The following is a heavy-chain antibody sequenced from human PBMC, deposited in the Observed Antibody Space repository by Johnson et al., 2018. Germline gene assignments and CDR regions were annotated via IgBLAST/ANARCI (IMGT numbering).Heavy chain of an antibody. Sequence: QVQLGQSGGGVVQAGMSRRLSCAASGFTFSSYGMHWVRQAPGKGLEWVAVISYNGGNKYYADSVKGRFTISRDNSKNTLYLQMNSLRAEDTAVYYCAKWDEWSGRHFDYWGQGTLVTVSS. V-gene: IGHV3-30*18. CDR1: GFTFSSYG. CDR3: AKWDEWSGRHFDY. J-gene: IGHJ4*02. CDR2: ISYNGGNK. D-gene: IGHD1-26*01.